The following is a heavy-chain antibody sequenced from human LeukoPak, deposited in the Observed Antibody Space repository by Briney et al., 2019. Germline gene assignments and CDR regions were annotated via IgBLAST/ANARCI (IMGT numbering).Heavy chain of an antibody. CDR3: AREYQLLFSVWFDP. CDR1: GDSFSSNSAA. V-gene: IGHV6-1*01. D-gene: IGHD2-2*01. CDR2: TYYRSKWYN. Sequence: SQTLSLTCAISGDSFSSNSAAWNWIRQSPSRGLEWLGRTYYRSKWYNDYAVSVKSRITIDPDTSKNQFSLQLNSVTPEDTAVYYCAREYQLLFSVWFDPWGQGTLVTVSS. J-gene: IGHJ5*02.